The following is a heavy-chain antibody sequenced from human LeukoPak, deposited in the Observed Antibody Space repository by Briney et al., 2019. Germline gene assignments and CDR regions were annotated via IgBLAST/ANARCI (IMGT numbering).Heavy chain of an antibody. Sequence: PSETLSLTCTVSGGPISGYHWSWIRQSPGKGLEWIGYIYYRGNTIYNPSLKSRVTISLDTSKNHFSLKLNSLTAADTAVYYYSRSGYGSYSPVATGGQGALVTVSS. CDR2: IYYRGNT. J-gene: IGHJ4*02. CDR1: GGPISGYH. D-gene: IGHD3-10*01. V-gene: IGHV4-59*01. CDR3: SRSGYGSYSPVAT.